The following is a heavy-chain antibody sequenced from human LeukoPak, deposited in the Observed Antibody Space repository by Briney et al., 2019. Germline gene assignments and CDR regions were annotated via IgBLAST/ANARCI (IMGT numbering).Heavy chain of an antibody. CDR3: ESGYRCLTYYYYGMDV. J-gene: IGHJ6*02. Sequence: SETLSLTCTVSGGSASSGSYYWSWIRQPPGKGLEWIGYIYYSGSTNYNPSLKSRVTISVDTSKIQLSLKLSSVYVAVTAVYYDESGYRCLTYYYYGMDVWGQGTTVTVSS. CDR2: IYYSGST. V-gene: IGHV4-61*01. CDR1: GGSASSGSYY. D-gene: IGHD5-12*01.